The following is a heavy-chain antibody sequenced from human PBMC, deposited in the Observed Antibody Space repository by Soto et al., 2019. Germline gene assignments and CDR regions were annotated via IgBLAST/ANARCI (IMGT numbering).Heavy chain of an antibody. J-gene: IGHJ6*02. Sequence: LRLSCAASGFTFTSYWMTWVRQAPGKGLEWVANIKQDGSEKYYVDSVKGRFTISRDNAKNSLYLQMNSLRAEDTAVYYCAREGNYYDSSGTLYSMDVWGQGTTVTVSS. CDR1: GFTFTSYW. D-gene: IGHD3-22*01. CDR2: IKQDGSEK. CDR3: AREGNYYDSSGTLYSMDV. V-gene: IGHV3-7*05.